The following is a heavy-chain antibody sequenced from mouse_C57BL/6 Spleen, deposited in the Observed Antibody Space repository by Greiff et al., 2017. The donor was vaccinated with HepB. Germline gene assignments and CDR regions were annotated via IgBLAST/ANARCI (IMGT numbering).Heavy chain of an antibody. Sequence: EVQLVESGPGLVKPSQSLSLTCSVTGYSITSGYYWNWIRQFPGNKLEWMGYISYDGSNNYNPSLKNRISITRDTSKNQFFLKLNSVTTEDTATYYCARDQLRGYFDYWGQGTTLTVSS. CDR3: ARDQLRGYFDY. D-gene: IGHD1-1*01. CDR1: GYSITSGYY. V-gene: IGHV3-6*01. J-gene: IGHJ2*01. CDR2: ISYDGSN.